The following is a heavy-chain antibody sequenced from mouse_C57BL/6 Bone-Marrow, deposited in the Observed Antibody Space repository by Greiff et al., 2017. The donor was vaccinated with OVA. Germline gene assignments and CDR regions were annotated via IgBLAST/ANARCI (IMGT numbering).Heavy chain of an antibody. D-gene: IGHD1-1*01. CDR2: IDPSDSYT. Sequence: QVQLQQPGAELVKPGASVKLSCKASGYTFTSYWMQWVKQRPGQGLEWIGEIDPSDSYTNYKQKFKGKATLTVDTSSSTAYMQLSSLTSEDSAVYYCVGSFITTVVVDYWGQGTTLTVSS. V-gene: IGHV1-50*01. CDR3: VGSFITTVVVDY. J-gene: IGHJ2*01. CDR1: GYTFTSYW.